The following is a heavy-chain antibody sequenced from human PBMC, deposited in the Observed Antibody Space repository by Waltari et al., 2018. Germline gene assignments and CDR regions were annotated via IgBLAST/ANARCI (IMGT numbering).Heavy chain of an antibody. Sequence: QVQLQESGPGLVKPSETLSLTCAVSGDSVSGGFDWTWIRQPPGKGLEWIGFIYGSIGNTNYNPSLKNRVTISKDTSKNQFSLKLTSVTASDTAVYYCARQHTLKGDVWGRGILVTVSS. CDR3: ARQHTLKGDV. CDR1: GDSVSGGFD. J-gene: IGHJ4*02. D-gene: IGHD3-16*01. CDR2: IYGSIGNT. V-gene: IGHV4-38-2*01.